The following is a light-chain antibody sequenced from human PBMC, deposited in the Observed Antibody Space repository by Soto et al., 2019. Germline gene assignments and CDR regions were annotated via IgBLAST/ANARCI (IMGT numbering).Light chain of an antibody. CDR2: AAT. V-gene: IGKV1-39*01. J-gene: IGKJ1*01. CDR1: QSISTH. Sequence: DIQMTQSPSSLSACVGDRVAITCRASQSISTHLSWYQQKPGKAPQLLIYAATSLQSWVPSRFSGSGSGTDFTLTISSLQPEDFATYYCQQSYTTWWTFGQGTKVEIK. CDR3: QQSYTTWWT.